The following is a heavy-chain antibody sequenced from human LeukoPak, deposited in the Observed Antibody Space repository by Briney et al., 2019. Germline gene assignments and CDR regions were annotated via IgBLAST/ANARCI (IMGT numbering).Heavy chain of an antibody. Sequence: GRSLRLSCAASGFTFSSYGMHWVRQAPGKGLEWVAVIWYDGSNKYYADSVKGRFTISRDNSKNTLYLQMNSLRAEDTAVYYCARASYYYGSGSYREYFDYWGQGTLVTVSS. CDR3: ARASYYYGSGSYREYFDY. D-gene: IGHD3-10*01. V-gene: IGHV3-33*01. J-gene: IGHJ4*02. CDR2: IWYDGSNK. CDR1: GFTFSSYG.